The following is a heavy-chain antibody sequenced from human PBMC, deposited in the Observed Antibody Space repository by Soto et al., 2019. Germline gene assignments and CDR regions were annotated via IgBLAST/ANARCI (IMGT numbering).Heavy chain of an antibody. J-gene: IGHJ3*02. CDR3: ARDLSRCYSPVDAFDI. V-gene: IGHV3-9*01. Sequence: SLRLSCAGSGFTFDDYAMHWVRQPPGKGLEWVSGISWNSGSIGYAASVKGRFTISRDNAKNSLYLQMSILGAEDTALYYCARDLSRCYSPVDAFDIWGQGTRVTASS. D-gene: IGHD3-10*01. CDR2: ISWNSGSI. CDR1: GFTFDDYA.